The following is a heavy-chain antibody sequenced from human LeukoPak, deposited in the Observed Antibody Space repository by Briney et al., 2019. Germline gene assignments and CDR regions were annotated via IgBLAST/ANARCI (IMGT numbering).Heavy chain of an antibody. D-gene: IGHD6-25*01. CDR3: ARESSESFDI. V-gene: IGHV3-21*01. Sequence: GGSLRLSCAASGFTFTSHSMNWVRQAPGKGLEWVSSIGSRSTSVYYADSVKGRFTISRDNAKNSPYLQMNSRRAEDTAVYYCARESSESFDIWGQGTMVTVSS. CDR1: GFTFTSHS. CDR2: IGSRSTSV. J-gene: IGHJ3*02.